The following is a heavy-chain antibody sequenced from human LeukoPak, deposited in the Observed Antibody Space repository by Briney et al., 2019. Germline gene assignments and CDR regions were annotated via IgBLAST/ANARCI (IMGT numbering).Heavy chain of an antibody. CDR2: MNTNSGGT. V-gene: IGHV1-2*02. J-gene: IGHJ4*02. D-gene: IGHD3-9*01. Sequence: ASVKVSCKASGYSFPGHYIHWVRQAPGQGLEWMGWMNTNSGGTDYALKVQGGVTMTRDTSITTAYMDMSGLTSDDTAIYYCARGLSPDILNGYDYWGQGTLVTASS. CDR1: GYSFPGHY. CDR3: ARGLSPDILNGYDY.